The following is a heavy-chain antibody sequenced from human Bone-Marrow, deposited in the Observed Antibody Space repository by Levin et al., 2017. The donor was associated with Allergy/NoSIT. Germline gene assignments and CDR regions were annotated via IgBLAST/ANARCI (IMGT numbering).Heavy chain of an antibody. CDR1: GFTVSSTF. D-gene: IGHD2-21*01. CDR2: ISVGGNT. J-gene: IGHJ4*02. CDR3: AREARDCAGSSCNFILFDY. Sequence: ASVKVSCAASGFTVSSTFMSWVRQSPGKGLDWVSAISVGGNTYYADSVKGRFTISRDNSKNTLYLQMNSLRVEDTAVYYCAREARDCAGSSCNFILFDYWGQGTLVTVSS. V-gene: IGHV3-66*02.